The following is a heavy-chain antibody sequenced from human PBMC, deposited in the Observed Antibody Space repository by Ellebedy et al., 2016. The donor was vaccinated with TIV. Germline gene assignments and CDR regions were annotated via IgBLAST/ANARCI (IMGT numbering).Heavy chain of an antibody. CDR1: GFTFSSYA. CDR3: AKDPKYWNQPY. J-gene: IGHJ4*02. CDR2: IRGSGDST. D-gene: IGHD1-1*01. Sequence: GGSLRLSCVASGFTFSSYAMSWVRQAPGKGLEWVSGIRGSGDSTYYADSVKGRFSISRDNSKNTLFLQMNSLRAEDTAVYYCAKDPKYWNQPYWGQGTLVTVSS. V-gene: IGHV3-23*01.